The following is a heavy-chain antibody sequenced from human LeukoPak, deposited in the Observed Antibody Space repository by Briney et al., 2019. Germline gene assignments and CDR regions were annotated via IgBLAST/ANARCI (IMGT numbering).Heavy chain of an antibody. V-gene: IGHV1-58*02. J-gene: IGHJ4*02. D-gene: IGHD6-13*01. Sequence: SEKVPRKASGFWFTRYAKQGVRQARGQRLERIGWIVDGSGNTNYAQKFQERVTITRDMSTSTAYMELSSLRSEDTAVYLCAAVWGWYSKVIFDYWGQGTLVTVSS. CDR3: AAVWGWYSKVIFDY. CDR2: IVDGSGNT. CDR1: GFWFTRYA.